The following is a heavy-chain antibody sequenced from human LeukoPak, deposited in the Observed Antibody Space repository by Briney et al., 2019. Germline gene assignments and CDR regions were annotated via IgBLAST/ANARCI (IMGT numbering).Heavy chain of an antibody. V-gene: IGHV3-23*01. CDR1: GFSFSYYA. CDR3: AKEPREYCSSTSCPNWFDS. D-gene: IGHD2-2*01. J-gene: IGHJ5*01. CDR2: MSGSGATA. Sequence: GGSLRLSCAASGFSFSYYAMSWVRQAPGKGLEWVSGMSGSGATAYYADSVKGRFTISRDNSDNTVYLQMSSLSAEDTAVYYCAKEPREYCSSTSCPNWFDSWGQGALVTVSS.